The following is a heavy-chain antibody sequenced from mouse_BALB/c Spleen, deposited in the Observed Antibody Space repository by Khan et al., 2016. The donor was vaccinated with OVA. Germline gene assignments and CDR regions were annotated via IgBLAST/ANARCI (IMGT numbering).Heavy chain of an antibody. D-gene: IGHD1-1*02. CDR2: INPSTGYT. Sequence: QVQLKQSGAELAKPGASVKMSCTASGYTFTTYWMHWIKQRPGQGLEWIGYINPSTGYTEYNQNFKDKATFTADESSSTAYMHLNSLTSEDSAVYCWARGGLCGIFPYWGQGTLVTGSA. CDR3: ARGGLCGIFPY. CDR1: GYTFTTYW. J-gene: IGHJ3*01. V-gene: IGHV1-7*01.